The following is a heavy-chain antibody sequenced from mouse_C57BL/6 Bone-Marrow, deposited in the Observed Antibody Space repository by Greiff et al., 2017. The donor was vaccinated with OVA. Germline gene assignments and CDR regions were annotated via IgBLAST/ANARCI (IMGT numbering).Heavy chain of an antibody. D-gene: IGHD2-3*01. CDR1: GYTFTSYW. Sequence: QVQLQQPGTELVKPGASVKLSCKASGYTFTSYWMHWVKQRPGQGLEWIGNINPSNGGTNYNEKFKSKATLTVYKSSSTAYMQLSSLTSEDSAVYYCARRGYYVSHWYFDVWGTGTTVTVSS. V-gene: IGHV1-53*01. CDR2: INPSNGGT. J-gene: IGHJ1*03. CDR3: ARRGYYVSHWYFDV.